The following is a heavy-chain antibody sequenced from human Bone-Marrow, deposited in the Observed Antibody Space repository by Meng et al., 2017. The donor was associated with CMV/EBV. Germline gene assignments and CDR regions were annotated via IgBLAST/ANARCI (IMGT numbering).Heavy chain of an antibody. CDR2: ISSYNGDT. D-gene: IGHD3-16*01. J-gene: IGHJ4*02. CDR1: GYTFTGYY. V-gene: IGHV1-18*04. Sequence: ASVKVSCKASGYTFTGYYMHWVRQAPGQRLEWMGRISSYNGDTKYAQKFQGRVTMTTDTSTRTTYMELRSLRSDDTAIYYCARDSIMTPLDFWGQGTLVTVSS. CDR3: ARDSIMTPLDF.